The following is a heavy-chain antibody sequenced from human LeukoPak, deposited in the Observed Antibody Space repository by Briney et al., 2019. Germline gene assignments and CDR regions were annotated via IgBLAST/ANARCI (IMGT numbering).Heavy chain of an antibody. CDR1: EFTFSIYG. V-gene: IGHV3-23*01. Sequence: GGSLRLSCVASEFTFSIYGMSWVRQAPGKGLEWVSGISGSGGSTYYADSVKGRFTISRDNSKNTLYLQMNSLRAEDTAVYYCAKSNSLLFFDYWGQGTLVTVSS. CDR2: ISGSGGST. J-gene: IGHJ4*02. CDR3: AKSNSLLFFDY. D-gene: IGHD4-11*01.